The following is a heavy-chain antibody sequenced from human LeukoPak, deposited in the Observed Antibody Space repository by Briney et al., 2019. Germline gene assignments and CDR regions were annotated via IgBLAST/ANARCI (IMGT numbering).Heavy chain of an antibody. J-gene: IGHJ5*02. CDR3: ASALGYCSATRCYSNWFDP. CDR1: GFNVSGYS. CDR2: ISIIATYI. V-gene: IGHV3-21*01. Sequence: GGSLRLSGTASGFNVSGYSLNWVRQSPGKGLECVSYISIIATYINSAHSVKGQFTISKEKAKNSVCVQMSSSRVQKTSVYYCASALGYCSATRCYSNWFDPWGQGTLVTVSS. D-gene: IGHD2-2*01.